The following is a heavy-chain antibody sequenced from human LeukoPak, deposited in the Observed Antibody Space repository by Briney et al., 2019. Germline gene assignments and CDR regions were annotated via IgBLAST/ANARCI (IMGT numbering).Heavy chain of an antibody. CDR1: GFTFSTYN. Sequence: GGSLRLSCAASGFTFSTYNMNWVRQAPGKGLEWVSSITSSSSYIYYADSVKGRFTISRDNSKNTLYLQMNSLRAEDTAVYYCASQGMSRWGAFDIWGQGTMVTVSS. D-gene: IGHD3-16*01. CDR2: ITSSSSYI. V-gene: IGHV3-21*01. CDR3: ASQGMSRWGAFDI. J-gene: IGHJ3*02.